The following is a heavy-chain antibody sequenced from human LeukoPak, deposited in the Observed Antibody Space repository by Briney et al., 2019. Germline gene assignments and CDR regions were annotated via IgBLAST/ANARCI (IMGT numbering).Heavy chain of an antibody. CDR3: ARERKSLGLDP. Sequence: TSETLSLTCTVSGGSISSYYWSWIRQPPGKGLEWIGYIYYSGSTNYNPSLKSRVTISVDTSKNQFSLKLSSVTAADTAVYYCARERKSLGLDPWGQGTLVTVSS. J-gene: IGHJ5*02. CDR1: GGSISSYY. D-gene: IGHD1-14*01. CDR2: IYYSGST. V-gene: IGHV4-59*01.